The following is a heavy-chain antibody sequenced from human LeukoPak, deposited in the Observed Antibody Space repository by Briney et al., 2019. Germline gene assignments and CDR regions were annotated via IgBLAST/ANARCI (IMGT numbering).Heavy chain of an antibody. CDR1: GFTFSSYG. Sequence: PGGSLRLSCAASGFTFSSYGMSWVRQAPGKGLEWVSAISGSGGSTYYADSVKGRFTISRDNSKNTLYLQMNSLRAEDTAVYYCAKASEWLGYYFDYWGQGTLVTVSS. CDR3: AKASEWLGYYFDY. J-gene: IGHJ4*02. V-gene: IGHV3-23*01. CDR2: ISGSGGST. D-gene: IGHD6-19*01.